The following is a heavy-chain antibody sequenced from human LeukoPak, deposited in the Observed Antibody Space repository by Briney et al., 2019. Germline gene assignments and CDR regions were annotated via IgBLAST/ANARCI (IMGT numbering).Heavy chain of an antibody. D-gene: IGHD6-13*01. CDR3: ATEVLFAAAGFFDY. CDR1: GYTLTELS. J-gene: IGHJ4*02. V-gene: IGHV1-24*01. CDR2: FDPEDGET. Sequence: ASVKVSCKVSGYTLTELSMHWVRQAPGKGLEWMGGFDPEDGETIYAQKFQGRVTMTEDTSTDTAYMELSSLRSEDTAVYCCATEVLFAAAGFFDYWGQGTLVTVSS.